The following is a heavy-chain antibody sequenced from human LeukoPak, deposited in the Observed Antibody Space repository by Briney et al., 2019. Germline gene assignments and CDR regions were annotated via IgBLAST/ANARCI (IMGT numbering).Heavy chain of an antibody. D-gene: IGHD3-10*01. CDR1: GYTFTSYD. CDR3: ASVPQITMVRGVIMGY. CDR2: MNPNSGNT. J-gene: IGHJ4*02. Sequence: ASVKVSCKASGYTFTSYDINWVRQATGQGLEWMGWMNPNSGNTGYAQKFQGRVTMTRNTSISTAYMELSSLRSEDTAVYYCASVPQITMVRGVIMGYWGQGTLVTVSS. V-gene: IGHV1-8*01.